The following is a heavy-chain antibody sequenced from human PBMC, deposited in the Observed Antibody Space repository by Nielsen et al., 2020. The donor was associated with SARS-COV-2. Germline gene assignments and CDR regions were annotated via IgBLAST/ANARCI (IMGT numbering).Heavy chain of an antibody. CDR2: IYWDDDK. J-gene: IGHJ4*02. Sequence: SGPTLVKPTQTLTLTCTFSGFSLTTSGVSVGWIRQPPGKALEWLALIYWDDDKRYSPSLKNRLTITKDTSKNQVVLTMTNMDPVDTATYYCARMSAGIVGYDYWGQGTLVTVSS. D-gene: IGHD2-15*01. CDR1: GFSLTTSGVS. V-gene: IGHV2-5*02. CDR3: ARMSAGIVGYDY.